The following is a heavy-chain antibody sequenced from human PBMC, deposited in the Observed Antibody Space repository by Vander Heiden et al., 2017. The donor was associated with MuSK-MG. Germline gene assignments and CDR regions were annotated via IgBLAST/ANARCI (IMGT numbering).Heavy chain of an antibody. CDR3: ARSKHCSSTSCYYDFDY. D-gene: IGHD2-2*01. Sequence: QVQLVQSGAEVKKPGSSVKVSCKASGGTFSSYAISWVRQAPGQGLEWMGGIIPILGIANYAQKFQGRVTITADKSTSTAYMELSSLRSEDTAVYYCARSKHCSSTSCYYDFDYWCQGTLVNLAS. V-gene: IGHV1-69*10. CDR2: IIPILGIA. CDR1: GGTFSSYA. J-gene: IGHJ4*02.